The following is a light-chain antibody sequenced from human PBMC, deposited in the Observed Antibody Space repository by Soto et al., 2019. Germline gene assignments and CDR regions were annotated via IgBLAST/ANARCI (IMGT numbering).Light chain of an antibody. CDR1: QSVSSY. V-gene: IGKV3-11*01. Sequence: EIVLTQSPATLSLSPGERVTLSCRASQSVSSYLAWYQQKPGQAPRLLIYDASNRATGIPARFSGSRSGTEFNLNISSLETEDFAVYYYQQRRTWPPYTFGQGTKLEIK. CDR2: DAS. CDR3: QQRRTWPPYT. J-gene: IGKJ2*01.